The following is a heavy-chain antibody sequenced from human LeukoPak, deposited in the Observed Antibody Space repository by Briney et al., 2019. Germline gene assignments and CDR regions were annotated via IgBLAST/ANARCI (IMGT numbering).Heavy chain of an antibody. CDR2: ISGDGSVT. CDR1: GFTLRNYW. CDR3: ARYSSLSGGAAYYLDY. J-gene: IGHJ4*01. V-gene: IGHV3-74*01. Sequence: QPGGSLRLSCTASGFTLRNYWMHWVRQVPGKRLVWVSRISGDGSVTNYADSVQGRFTISRDNAKNILYLQINSLRSEDTAVYYCARYSSLSGGAAYYLDYWGHGTLVTVSS. D-gene: IGHD3-22*01.